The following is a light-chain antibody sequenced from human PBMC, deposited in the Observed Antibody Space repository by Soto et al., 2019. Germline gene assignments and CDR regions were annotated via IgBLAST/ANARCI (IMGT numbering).Light chain of an antibody. CDR3: QQYSSLPWT. CDR1: QSISTY. CDR2: EAS. J-gene: IGKJ1*01. V-gene: IGKV1-5*03. Sequence: DILMTQSPSTLSASVGDRVTISCRASQSISTYLAWYQQEPGKAPKLLLFEASSLKSGVPSRFSGSGSATEFTLTISNLQPDDFATYYCQQYSSLPWTFGQGSKVEVK.